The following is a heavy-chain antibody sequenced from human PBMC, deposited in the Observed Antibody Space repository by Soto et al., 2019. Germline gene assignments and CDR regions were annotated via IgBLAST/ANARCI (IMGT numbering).Heavy chain of an antibody. Sequence: GGSLGLSFAASGVPFSSYGMHWVRQAPGKGLEWVAVISYDGSNKYYADSVKGRFTISRDNSKNTLYLQMNSLRAEDTAVYYCVRVNADSYQFYYGMDVWGQGTTVTVSS. CDR2: ISYDGSNK. J-gene: IGHJ6*02. D-gene: IGHD4-17*01. CDR1: GVPFSSYG. CDR3: VRVNADSYQFYYGMDV. V-gene: IGHV3-30*03.